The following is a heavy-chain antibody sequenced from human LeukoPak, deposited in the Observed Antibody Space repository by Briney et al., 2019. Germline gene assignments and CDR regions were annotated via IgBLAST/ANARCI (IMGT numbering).Heavy chain of an antibody. V-gene: IGHV2-70*04. D-gene: IGHD6-6*01. CDR3: TRISADSGSSPFDY. J-gene: IGHJ4*02. CDR2: IDWDDDK. Sequence: SGPTLVNPTQTLTMTCTFSGFSLSTSGTRVNWIRQPPGKALEWLARIDWDDDKFYSTSLKPRLTISKDTSKNQVVLTMTNMDPVDTATYYCTRISADSGSSPFDYWGQGTLVTVSS. CDR1: GFSLSTSGTR.